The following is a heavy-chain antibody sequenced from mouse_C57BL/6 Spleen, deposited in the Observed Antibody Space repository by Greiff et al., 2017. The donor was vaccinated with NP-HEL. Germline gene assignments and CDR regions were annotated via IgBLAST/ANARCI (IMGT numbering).Heavy chain of an antibody. CDR2: IHPNSGST. CDR1: GYTFTSYW. CDR3: AREGLGNNYAMDY. Sequence: QVQLQQPGAELVKPGASVKLSCKASGYTFTSYWMHWVKQRPGQGLEWIGMIHPNSGSTNYNEKFKSKATLTVAKSSGTAYMQLSSLTSEDSAVYYCAREGLGNNYAMDYWGQGTSVTVSS. D-gene: IGHD2-1*01. V-gene: IGHV1-64*01. J-gene: IGHJ4*01.